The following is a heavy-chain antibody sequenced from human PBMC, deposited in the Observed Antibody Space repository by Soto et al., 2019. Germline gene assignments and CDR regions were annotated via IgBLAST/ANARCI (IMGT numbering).Heavy chain of an antibody. J-gene: IGHJ4*02. CDR3: ARDIQAPVDTAMGSDY. CDR2: IWYDGSNK. D-gene: IGHD5-18*01. Sequence: QSGGSLRLSCAASGFTFSSYGMHWVRQAPGKGLEWVAVIWYDGSNKYYADSVKGRFTISRDNSKNTLYLQMNSLRAEDTAVYYCARDIQAPVDTAMGSDYWGQGNLVTVSS. CDR1: GFTFSSYG. V-gene: IGHV3-33*01.